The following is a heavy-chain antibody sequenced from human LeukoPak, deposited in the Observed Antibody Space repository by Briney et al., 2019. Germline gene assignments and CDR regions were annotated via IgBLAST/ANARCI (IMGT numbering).Heavy chain of an antibody. CDR2: ISPNSADI. CDR1: GLTFPVFY. Sequence: GGSLTLPCGAWGLTFPVFYMSWIRRSPGKGREWLAYISPNSADISYADSVKGRFTISRDNAKNSLYLQMNSLRVEDTGICYCSRDPRSLDYWGQGALVTVSS. J-gene: IGHJ4*02. V-gene: IGHV3-11*01. CDR3: SRDPRSLDY.